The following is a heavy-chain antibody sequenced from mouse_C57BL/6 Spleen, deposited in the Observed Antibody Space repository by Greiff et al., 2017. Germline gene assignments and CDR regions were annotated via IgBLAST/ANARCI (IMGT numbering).Heavy chain of an antibody. CDR1: GFTFSDYG. CDR3: ARRTVVATTDAMDY. Sequence: EVMLVESGGGLVKPGGSLKLSCAASGFTFSDYGMHWVRQAPEKGLEWVAYISSGSSTIYYADTVKGRFTISRDNAKNTLFLQMTRLRSEDTAMYYCARRTVVATTDAMDYWGQGTSVTVSS. J-gene: IGHJ4*01. D-gene: IGHD1-1*01. V-gene: IGHV5-17*01. CDR2: ISSGSSTI.